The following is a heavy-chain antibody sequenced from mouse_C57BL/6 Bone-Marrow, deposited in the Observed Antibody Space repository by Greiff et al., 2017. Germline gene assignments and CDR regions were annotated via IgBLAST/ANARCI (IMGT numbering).Heavy chain of an antibody. Sequence: QVQLQQPGAELVKPGASVKVSCKASGYTFTSYWMHWVKQRPGQGLEWIGRIHPSDSDTNYNQKFKGKATLTVDTSSSTAYMQLSSLTSEDSAVYYCAVEWYDGSNAMDYWGQGTSVTVSA. CDR2: IHPSDSDT. V-gene: IGHV1-74*01. CDR1: GYTFTSYW. J-gene: IGHJ4*01. D-gene: IGHD1-1*01. CDR3: AVEWYDGSNAMDY.